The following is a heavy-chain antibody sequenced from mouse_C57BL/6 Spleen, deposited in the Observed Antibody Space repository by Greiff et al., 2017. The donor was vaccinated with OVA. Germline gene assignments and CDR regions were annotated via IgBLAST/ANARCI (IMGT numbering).Heavy chain of an antibody. D-gene: IGHD1-1*01. CDR2: ILPGSGST. CDR3: ARRTPYYGSTLYWYFDV. J-gene: IGHJ1*03. CDR1: GYTFTGYW. V-gene: IGHV1-9*01. Sequence: VKLQESGAELMKPGASVKLSCKATGYTFTGYWIEWVKQRPGHGLEWIGEILPGSGSTNYNEKFKGKATFTADTSSNTAYMPLSSLTTEDAAIYDCARRTPYYGSTLYWYFDVWGTGTTVTVSS.